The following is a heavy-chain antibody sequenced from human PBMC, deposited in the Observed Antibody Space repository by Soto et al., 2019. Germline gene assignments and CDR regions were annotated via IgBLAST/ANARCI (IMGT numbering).Heavy chain of an antibody. Sequence: QVQLVQSGAQVKKPGSSEKVSCKASGGTLSNYAISWMRQAPGQGLEWMGGIIPLLGTANYAQNFQGRVTITADKSTTTAYMELSSLRSEDTAVYYCATEGYSGSYYAYWGQGTLVTVSP. CDR1: GGTLSNYA. J-gene: IGHJ4*02. CDR2: IIPLLGTA. CDR3: ATEGYSGSYYAY. D-gene: IGHD1-26*01. V-gene: IGHV1-69*06.